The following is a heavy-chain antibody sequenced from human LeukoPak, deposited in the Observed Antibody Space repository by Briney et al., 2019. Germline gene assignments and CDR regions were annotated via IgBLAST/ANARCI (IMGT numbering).Heavy chain of an antibody. V-gene: IGHV3-23*01. D-gene: IGHD2-15*01. CDR1: GFTFSSYA. Sequence: GGSLRLSCAASGFTFSSYALNWVRQAPGKGLEWVSTISGSGDSTYYADSVKGRFTISRDNSKNTLYLQMNSLRAEDTAVYYCAKDQVVAATRAYYYYGMDVWGQGTTVTVSS. CDR3: AKDQVVAATRAYYYYGMDV. J-gene: IGHJ6*02. CDR2: ISGSGDST.